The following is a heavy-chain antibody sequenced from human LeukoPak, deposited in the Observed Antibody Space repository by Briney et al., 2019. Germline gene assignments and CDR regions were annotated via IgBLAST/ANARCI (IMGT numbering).Heavy chain of an antibody. CDR3: AKDTKRYGYTYGFFDC. CDR1: GGTFSSYA. CDR2: IMPIFGKA. Sequence: SVKVSCKASGGTFSSYAFSWVRQAPGQGLEWMGGIMPIFGKANYAQKFQGRVTITADESTSTAYMELNSLRSEDTAIYYCAKDTKRYGYTYGFFDCWGQGTPVTVSS. V-gene: IGHV1-69*13. D-gene: IGHD5-18*01. J-gene: IGHJ4*02.